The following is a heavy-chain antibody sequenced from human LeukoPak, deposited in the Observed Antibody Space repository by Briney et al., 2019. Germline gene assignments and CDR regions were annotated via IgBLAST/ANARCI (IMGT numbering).Heavy chain of an antibody. Sequence: PGGSLRLSCAASGFTFRSYVMHWVRQAPGEGLEWVAAIAYEDGRNEYYADSVKGRFTISRDNSENTVYLQMNSLRVEDTAVYYCARPLISSGSYLIYWGQGTLVTVSS. D-gene: IGHD3-10*01. CDR2: IAYEDGRNE. J-gene: IGHJ4*02. CDR3: ARPLISSGSYLIY. V-gene: IGHV3-30*03. CDR1: GFTFRSYV.